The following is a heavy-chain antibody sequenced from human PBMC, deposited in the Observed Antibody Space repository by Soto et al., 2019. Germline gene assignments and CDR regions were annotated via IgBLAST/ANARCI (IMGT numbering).Heavy chain of an antibody. CDR3: ADRVIRIVFEFVTTTTIHVDL. CDR2: IYWDDDK. D-gene: IGHD2-15*01. V-gene: IGHV2-5*02. Sequence: QITLNESGPTVVRPTETLTLTCRFSGFSLTTSGVGVGWIRQSPGKAPEWLALIYWDDDKRYSASLKSRFTITKDTSKNQVVLTVSDLDPTDTATYYYADRVIRIVFEFVTTTTIHVDLWGQGTPVAVSS. CDR1: GFSLTTSGVG. J-gene: IGHJ4*02.